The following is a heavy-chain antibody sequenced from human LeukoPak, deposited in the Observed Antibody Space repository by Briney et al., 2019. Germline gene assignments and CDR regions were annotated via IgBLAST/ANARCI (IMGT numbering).Heavy chain of an antibody. J-gene: IGHJ4*02. Sequence: GASVKVSCKASGYTFTSNYIHWVRQAPGQGLEWMGMIYPRDGSTSYAQKFQGRVTVTRDTSTSTVHMELSSLRSEDTAVYYCARDQEGFDYWGQGTLVTVSS. V-gene: IGHV1-46*01. CDR1: GYTFTSNY. CDR3: ARDQEGFDY. CDR2: IYPRDGST.